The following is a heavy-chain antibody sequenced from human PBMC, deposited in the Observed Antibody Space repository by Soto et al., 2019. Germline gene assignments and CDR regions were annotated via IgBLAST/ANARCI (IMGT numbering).Heavy chain of an antibody. D-gene: IGHD6-19*01. CDR2: INHSGST. CDR1: GGSFSGYY. CDR3: ARGRILAYSSGWQFDY. J-gene: IGHJ4*02. Sequence: PSETLSLTCAVYGGSFSGYYWSWIRQPPGKGLEWIGEINHSGSTNYNPSLKSRVTISVDTSKNQFSLKLSSVTAADTAVYYCARGRILAYSSGWQFDYWGQGTLVTVSS. V-gene: IGHV4-34*09.